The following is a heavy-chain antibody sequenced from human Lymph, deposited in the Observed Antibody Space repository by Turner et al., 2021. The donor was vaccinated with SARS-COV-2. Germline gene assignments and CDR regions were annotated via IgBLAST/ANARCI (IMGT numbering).Heavy chain of an antibody. J-gene: IGHJ6*02. CDR2: IYSGGTT. V-gene: IGHV3-53*02. Sequence: EVQLVETGGGLIQPGESLRLSCAASGIIVSRNYMNWVRQAPGKGLEWVSVIYSGGTTYYADSVKGRFTISRDNSKNTLYLQMNSLRVEDTAVYYCARDLGTYGMDVWGQGTTVTVSS. CDR3: ARDLGTYGMDV. D-gene: IGHD6-13*01. CDR1: GIIVSRNY.